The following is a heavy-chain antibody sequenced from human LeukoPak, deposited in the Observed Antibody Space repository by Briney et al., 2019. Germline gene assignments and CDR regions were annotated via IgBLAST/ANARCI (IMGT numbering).Heavy chain of an antibody. Sequence: SETLSLTCAVYGGFFSGYYWSWIRQPPGKGLEWIGVINDSGSTNYNPSLKSRVTISVDTSKNQFSLKLSSVTAADTAVYYCAREGYCSGGICYDLEGPLYYYGMDVWGKGTTVTVSS. CDR1: GGFFSGYY. J-gene: IGHJ6*04. CDR3: AREGYCSGGICYDLEGPLYYYGMDV. V-gene: IGHV4-34*01. D-gene: IGHD2-15*01. CDR2: INDSGST.